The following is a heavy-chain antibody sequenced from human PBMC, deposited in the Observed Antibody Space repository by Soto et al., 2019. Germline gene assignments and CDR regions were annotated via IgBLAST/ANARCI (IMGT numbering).Heavy chain of an antibody. CDR1: GFTFNNYA. CDR3: VKDLGYSVFANGGGMDV. D-gene: IGHD3-16*01. CDR2: MSGSGGST. Sequence: EVQLLESGGGFVQPGGSMRLSCVASGFTFNNYAMNWVRQAPGKGPEWVSVMSGSGGSTIYADSVRGRFTTSRGTSKHTVYLEMDRLRVEDPAIYYWVKDLGYSVFANGGGMDVWCRGTTVTVSS. V-gene: IGHV3-23*01. J-gene: IGHJ6*02.